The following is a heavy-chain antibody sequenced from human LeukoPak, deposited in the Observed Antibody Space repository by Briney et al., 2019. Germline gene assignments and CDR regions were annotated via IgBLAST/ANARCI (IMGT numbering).Heavy chain of an antibody. Sequence: GGSLRLSCSASGFTFSSYAMHWVRQAPGKGLEYVSAISSNGGSTYYADSVKGRFTISRDNSQNTLYLQMSSLRAEDTAVYYCVKDGEYSSSWYDYWGQGTLVTVSS. V-gene: IGHV3-64D*06. D-gene: IGHD6-13*01. CDR2: ISSNGGST. CDR1: GFTFSSYA. J-gene: IGHJ4*02. CDR3: VKDGEYSSSWYDY.